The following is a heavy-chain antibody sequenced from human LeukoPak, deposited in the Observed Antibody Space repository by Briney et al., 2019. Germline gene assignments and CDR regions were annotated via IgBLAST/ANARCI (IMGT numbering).Heavy chain of an antibody. Sequence: ASVKVSCKVSGYTLTELSMHWVRQAPGKGLEWMGGFDPEDGETIYAQKFQGRVTMTEDTSTDTAYMELSSLRSEDTAVYYCARPASGSYYNWFDPWGQGTLVTVSS. D-gene: IGHD1-26*01. CDR1: GYTLTELS. V-gene: IGHV1-24*01. CDR3: ARPASGSYYNWFDP. CDR2: FDPEDGET. J-gene: IGHJ5*02.